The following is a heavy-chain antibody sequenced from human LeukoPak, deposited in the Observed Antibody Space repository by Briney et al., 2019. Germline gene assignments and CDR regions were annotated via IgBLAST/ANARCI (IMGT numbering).Heavy chain of an antibody. CDR2: INTGNGNT. CDR3: ARDRSAWRFYYFDY. D-gene: IGHD3-3*01. CDR1: GYTFTSRA. J-gene: IGHJ4*02. Sequence: ASVKVSCKPSGYTFTSRALRWVRLAPGPRLEWMGWINTGNGNTKYTQTFQDRVTITRDPSASTADMELSSLRSEDTAVYYCARDRSAWRFYYFDYWGQGTLVTVSS. V-gene: IGHV1-3*04.